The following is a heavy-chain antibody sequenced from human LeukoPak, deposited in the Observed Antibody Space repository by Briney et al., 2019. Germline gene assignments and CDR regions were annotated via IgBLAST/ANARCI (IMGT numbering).Heavy chain of an antibody. CDR1: GFTFSSYG. D-gene: IGHD3-22*01. Sequence: GGTLRLSCAASGFTFSSYGMSWVRQAPGKGLEWVSTISGSGVNRDYADSVKGRFIISRDNSKNTLYLQMHSLRAEDTAVYYCAKGISPMISLLYFDYWGQGTLVTVSS. CDR3: AKGISPMISLLYFDY. CDR2: ISGSGVNR. V-gene: IGHV3-23*01. J-gene: IGHJ4*02.